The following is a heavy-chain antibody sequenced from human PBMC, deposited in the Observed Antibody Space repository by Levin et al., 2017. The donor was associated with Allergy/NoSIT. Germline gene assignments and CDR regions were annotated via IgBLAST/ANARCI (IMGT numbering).Heavy chain of an antibody. D-gene: IGHD2-15*01. J-gene: IGHJ4*02. CDR1: GFTFGDYA. V-gene: IGHV3-49*05. CDR2: IRSNIHGGTT. Sequence: KPGGSLRLSCTVSGFTFGDYAMKWFRQAPGKGLEWVSFIRSNIHGGTTEYAASVKGRFIMSRDDSKSTVYLQMNSLKTEDTGVYFCTRVLVAAGPRLDYWGQGTLVTVSS. CDR3: TRVLVAAGPRLDY.